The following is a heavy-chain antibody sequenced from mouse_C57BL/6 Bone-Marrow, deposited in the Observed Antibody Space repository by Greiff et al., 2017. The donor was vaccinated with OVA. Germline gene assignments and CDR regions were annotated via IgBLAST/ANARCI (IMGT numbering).Heavy chain of an antibody. CDR3: ARQGQLRLRFYAMDY. V-gene: IGHV1-81*01. CDR2: IYPRSGNT. D-gene: IGHD3-2*02. Sequence: VQLQQSGAELARPGASVKLSCKASGYTFTSYGLSWVKQRTGQGLEWIGEIYPRSGNTYYTEKFKGKATLTADKSSSTAYMELRSLTSEDSAVYFCARQGQLRLRFYAMDYWGQGTSVTVSS. J-gene: IGHJ4*01. CDR1: GYTFTSYG.